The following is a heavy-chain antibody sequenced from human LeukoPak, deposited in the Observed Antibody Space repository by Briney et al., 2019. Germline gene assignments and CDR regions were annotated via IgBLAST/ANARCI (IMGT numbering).Heavy chain of an antibody. CDR2: ISYDGSNK. CDR3: ARVVYGTPGYDRVAFDI. J-gene: IGHJ3*02. D-gene: IGHD3-22*01. CDR1: GFTFSSYA. Sequence: PGGSLRLSCAASGFTFSSYAMHWVRQAPGKGLEWVAVISYDGSNKYYADSVKGRFTISRDNSKNTLYLQMNSLRAEDTAVYYCARVVYGTPGYDRVAFDIWGQGTMVTVSS. V-gene: IGHV3-30*04.